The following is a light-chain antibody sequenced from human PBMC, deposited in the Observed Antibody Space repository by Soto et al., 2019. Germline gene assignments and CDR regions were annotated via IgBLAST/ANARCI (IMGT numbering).Light chain of an antibody. CDR3: QQYNNWPPWT. J-gene: IGKJ1*01. CDR2: GAS. V-gene: IGKV3-15*01. CDR1: PSVSSN. Sequence: EIVMTQSPATLSVSPGERATLSCRASPSVSSNLAWYQQKPGQAPRLLIYGASTRATGIPARFSGSGSGTELTLTISSLQSEDFAVYYCQQYNNWPPWTFGQGTNVEIK.